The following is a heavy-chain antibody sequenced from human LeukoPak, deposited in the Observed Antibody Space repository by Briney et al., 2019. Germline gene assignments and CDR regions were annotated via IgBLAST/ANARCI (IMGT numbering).Heavy chain of an antibody. J-gene: IGHJ6*03. CDR2: ISSSSSYI. V-gene: IGHV3-21*01. D-gene: IGHD3-10*01. Sequence: GGSLRLSCAASGFTFSSYSMNWVRQAPGKGLEWVSSISSSSSYIYYADSVKGRFTISRDNAKNSLYLQMNSLRAEDTAVYYCAGLWFGELVDYMDVWGKGTTVTVSS. CDR3: AGLWFGELVDYMDV. CDR1: GFTFSSYS.